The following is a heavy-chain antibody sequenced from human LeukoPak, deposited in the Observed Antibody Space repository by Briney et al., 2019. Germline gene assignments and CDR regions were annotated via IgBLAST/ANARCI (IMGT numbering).Heavy chain of an antibody. D-gene: IGHD5-18*01. J-gene: IGHJ3*02. Sequence: PGGSLRLSCAASGFTFSSYSMNWVRQAPGKGLEWVSSISSSSSYIYYADSVKGRFTISRDNAKNSLYLQMNSLRAEDTAVYYCARDVDTAMPTGDAFDIWGQGTMVTVSS. V-gene: IGHV3-21*01. CDR2: ISSSSSYI. CDR3: ARDVDTAMPTGDAFDI. CDR1: GFTFSSYS.